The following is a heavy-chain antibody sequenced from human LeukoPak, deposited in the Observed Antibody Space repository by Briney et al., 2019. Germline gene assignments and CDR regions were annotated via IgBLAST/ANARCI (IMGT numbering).Heavy chain of an antibody. J-gene: IGHJ5*02. Sequence: SVKVSCKASGGTFSSYAISWVRQAPGQGLEWMGGIIPIFGTANYAQKFQGRVTITADESTSTAYMELSSLRSEDTAVYYCARSHYYDSSGVQGIEINWFDPWGQGTLVTVS. CDR1: GGTFSSYA. D-gene: IGHD3-22*01. CDR2: IIPIFGTA. CDR3: ARSHYYDSSGVQGIEINWFDP. V-gene: IGHV1-69*01.